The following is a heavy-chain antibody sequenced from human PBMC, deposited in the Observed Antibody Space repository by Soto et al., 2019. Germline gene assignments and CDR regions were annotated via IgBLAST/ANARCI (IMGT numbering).Heavy chain of an antibody. Sequence: QITLRESGPSVVIPTQTLTLTCTFSGFSLNTGGVGVGWIRQPPGKALEWVALIFWDNDKRYSPSLKNRLTIIKAPTKNQVSLTMTNLAPADTATYYCFHRPGSFRPYNSYPGVDVWGQGTPVTFSS. V-gene: IGHV2-5*02. CDR3: FHRPGSFRPYNSYPGVDV. D-gene: IGHD1-26*01. J-gene: IGHJ6*01. CDR2: IFWDNDK. CDR1: GFSLNTGGVG.